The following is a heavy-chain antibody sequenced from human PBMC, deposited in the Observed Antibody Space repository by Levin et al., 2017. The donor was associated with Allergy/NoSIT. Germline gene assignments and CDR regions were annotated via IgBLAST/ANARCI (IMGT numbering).Heavy chain of an antibody. CDR1: GFTFSSYW. Sequence: QTGGSLRLSCAASGFTFSSYWMHWVRQAPGKGLVWVSRINSDGSSTSYADSVKGRFTISRDNAKNTLYLQMNSLRAEDTAVYYCAREGLLVLEWLPNPIDYWGQGTLVTVSS. J-gene: IGHJ4*02. D-gene: IGHD3-3*01. CDR2: INSDGSST. V-gene: IGHV3-74*01. CDR3: AREGLLVLEWLPNPIDY.